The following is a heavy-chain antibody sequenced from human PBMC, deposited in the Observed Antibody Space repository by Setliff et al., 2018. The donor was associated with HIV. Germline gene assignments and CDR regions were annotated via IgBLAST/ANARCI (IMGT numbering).Heavy chain of an antibody. J-gene: IGHJ3*01. D-gene: IGHD4-17*01. V-gene: IGHV1-46*01. CDR2: INPGSGNT. CDR3: ARGQASNDYGVSF. CDR1: GYTFTNFY. Sequence: GASVKVSCKASGYTFTNFYMHWVRQAPGQGLEWMGIINPGSGNTRYAQRFQGRVSMTRDTSTSTVYMELSSLRSEDTAVYYCARGQASNDYGVSFWGQGTMVTVS.